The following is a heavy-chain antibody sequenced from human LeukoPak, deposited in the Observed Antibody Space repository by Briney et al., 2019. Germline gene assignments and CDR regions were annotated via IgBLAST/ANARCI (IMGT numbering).Heavy chain of an antibody. CDR3: ARRLYGSGSSPFDY. CDR1: GGSISSGGYY. CDR2: IYHSGST. Sequence: SETLSLTCTVSGGSISSGGYYWSWIRQPPGKGLEWIGYIYHSGSTYYNPSLKSRVTISVDTSKNQFSLKLSSVTAADTAVYYCARRLYGSGSSPFDYWGQGTLVTVSS. D-gene: IGHD3-10*01. V-gene: IGHV4-30-2*01. J-gene: IGHJ4*02.